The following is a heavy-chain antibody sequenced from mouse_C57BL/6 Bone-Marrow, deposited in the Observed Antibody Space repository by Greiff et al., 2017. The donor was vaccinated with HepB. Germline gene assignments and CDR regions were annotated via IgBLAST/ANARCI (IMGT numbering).Heavy chain of an antibody. V-gene: IGHV5-17*01. Sequence: EVKVEESGGGLVKPGGSLKLSCAASGFTFSDYGMHWVRQAPEKGLEWFAYISSGSSTIYYADTVKGRFTISRDNAKNTLFLQMTSLRSEDTAMYYCARLYGYAWFAYWGQGTLVTVSA. D-gene: IGHD2-2*01. CDR2: ISSGSSTI. J-gene: IGHJ3*01. CDR3: ARLYGYAWFAY. CDR1: GFTFSDYG.